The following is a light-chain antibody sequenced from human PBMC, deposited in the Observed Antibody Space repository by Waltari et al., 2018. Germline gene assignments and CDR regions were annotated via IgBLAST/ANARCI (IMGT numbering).Light chain of an antibody. CDR3: AAWDDSLSGLV. CDR1: SSNIGSNY. V-gene: IGLV1-47*01. CDR2: KNN. Sequence: QSVLTQPPSASGTPGQKVTISCNGSSSNIGSNYVYWYQQFPGTAPKLLIYKNNQRPSGGPDRFSASKSGTSASLAINGLRSEDEADYYCAAWDDSLSGLVLGGGTKVTVL. J-gene: IGLJ3*02.